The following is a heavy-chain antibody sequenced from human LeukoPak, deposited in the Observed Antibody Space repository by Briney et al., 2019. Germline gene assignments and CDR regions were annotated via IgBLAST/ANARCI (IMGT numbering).Heavy chain of an antibody. V-gene: IGHV3-23*01. J-gene: IGHJ4*02. CDR2: ISGSGGGT. CDR1: GITLSNYG. CDR3: ARGPVNPEGVTATFES. D-gene: IGHD3-9*01. Sequence: GGSLRLSCVVSGITLSNYGMSWVRQAPGKGLEWVSGISGSGGGTYYADSVKGRFTISRDNSKNTLYLQMNSLRGDDTAVYYCARGPVNPEGVTATFESWGQGTLVTVAS.